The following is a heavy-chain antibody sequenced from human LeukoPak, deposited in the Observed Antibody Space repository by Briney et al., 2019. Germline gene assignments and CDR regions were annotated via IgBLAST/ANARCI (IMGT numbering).Heavy chain of an antibody. D-gene: IGHD3-3*01. CDR3: ARDRQESHDFWSGPGY. J-gene: IGHJ4*02. CDR2: INSVGSST. V-gene: IGHV3-74*01. CDR1: GFTFSSYW. Sequence: GGSLRPSCTASGFTFSSYWMHWVRHAPGKGLVWVSRINSVGSSTSYADSVKGRFTISRDNAKNTLYLQMNSLRAEDTAVYYCARDRQESHDFWSGPGYWGQGTLVTVSS.